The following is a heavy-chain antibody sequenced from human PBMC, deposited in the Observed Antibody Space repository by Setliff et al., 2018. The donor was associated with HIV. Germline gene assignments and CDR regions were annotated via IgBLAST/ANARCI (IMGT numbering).Heavy chain of an antibody. Sequence: ASVKVSCKASGGTFSSFAIHWVRQAPGQGLEWMGRINPNSGGTNYAQKFQGRVTMTRDTSISTVYMELSRLRSDDTAVYYCARVDKGYYDFWSGYYYQYYFDYWGQGTLVTVSS. CDR3: ARVDKGYYDFWSGYYYQYYFDY. CDR1: GGTFSSFA. D-gene: IGHD3-3*01. V-gene: IGHV1-2*06. J-gene: IGHJ4*02. CDR2: INPNSGGT.